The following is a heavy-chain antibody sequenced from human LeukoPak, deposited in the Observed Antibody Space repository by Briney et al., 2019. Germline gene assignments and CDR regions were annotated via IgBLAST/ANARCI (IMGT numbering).Heavy chain of an antibody. CDR2: ISSSSSTI. CDR1: GFTFSSYG. J-gene: IGHJ4*02. D-gene: IGHD5-24*01. V-gene: IGHV3-48*01. CDR3: AKDRWLQGYFDY. Sequence: GGSLRLSCAASGFTFSSYGVTWVRQAPGKGLEWVSYISSSSSTIYYADSVKGRFTISRDNSKNTLYLQMNSLRAEDTAVYYCAKDRWLQGYFDYWGQGTLVTVSS.